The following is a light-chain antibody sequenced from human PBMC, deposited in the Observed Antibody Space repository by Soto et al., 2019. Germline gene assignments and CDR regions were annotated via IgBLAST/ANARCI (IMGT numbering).Light chain of an antibody. V-gene: IGKV1-9*01. CDR1: QGISSY. CDR3: QQNFNFPRT. CDR2: AAT. Sequence: DIQLTQSPSFLSASVGDRVTITCRASQGISSYLAWYQQKPGKAPKLLIYAATYLQNGVPSRFSGTGSGADFTLTISSLQPEDFATYYCQQNFNFPRTFGQGTKVDIK. J-gene: IGKJ1*01.